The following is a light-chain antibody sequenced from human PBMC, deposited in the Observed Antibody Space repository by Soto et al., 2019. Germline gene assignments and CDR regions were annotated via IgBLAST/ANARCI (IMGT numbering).Light chain of an antibody. Sequence: QTVVTQPPSVSGAPGQRVTISCTGSSSNIGAGYDVHWYQELPGTAPKLLIYGNSNRPSGVPDRFSGSKSGTSASLAIAGLQAEDEAEDYCQSYDSSLSGYVVFGGGTKVTVL. J-gene: IGLJ2*01. CDR3: QSYDSSLSGYVV. CDR2: GNS. V-gene: IGLV1-40*01. CDR1: SSNIGAGYD.